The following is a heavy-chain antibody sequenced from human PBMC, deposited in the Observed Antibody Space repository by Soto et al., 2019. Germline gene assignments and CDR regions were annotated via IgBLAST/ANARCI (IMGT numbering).Heavy chain of an antibody. Sequence: GGSLRLSCAASGFTFSSYAMSWVRQAPGKGLEWVSAISGSGGSTYYADSVKGRFTISRDNSKNTLYLQMNSLRAEDTAVYYCAKDFWKDPGYYYYMDVWGKGTTVTVSS. J-gene: IGHJ6*03. CDR2: ISGSGGST. D-gene: IGHD3-3*01. V-gene: IGHV3-23*01. CDR3: AKDFWKDPGYYYYMDV. CDR1: GFTFSSYA.